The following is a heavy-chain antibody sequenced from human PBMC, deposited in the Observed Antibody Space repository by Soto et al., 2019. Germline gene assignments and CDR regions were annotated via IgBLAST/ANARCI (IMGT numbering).Heavy chain of an antibody. J-gene: IGHJ4*02. CDR1: GFTFANYG. CDR2: IWYDGSNK. D-gene: IGHD6-19*01. V-gene: IGHV3-33*01. Sequence: QVQLVESGGGVVQPGRSLRLSCVASGFTFANYGMHWVRQAPGKGLEWVAIIWYDGSNKDYADSVKGRFTISRDNSKNTLYLQMNSLRGEDTAVYYCVRDASYSSGWVDYWGQGTLVTVSS. CDR3: VRDASYSSGWVDY.